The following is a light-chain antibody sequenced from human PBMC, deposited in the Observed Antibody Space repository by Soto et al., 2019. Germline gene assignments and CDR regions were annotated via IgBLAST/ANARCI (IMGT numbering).Light chain of an antibody. CDR1: QNINNY. CDR2: DAS. J-gene: IGKJ5*01. CDR3: QQYENLHT. V-gene: IGKV1-33*01. Sequence: IHVTQSPSSLSSSLGDIVTITCQASQNINNYLNWYQQKPGRAPKLLIYDASNLEAGVPSRFRGSGSGTDFTFTISRLQTEDIATYYCQQYENLHTFGQGTRLEI.